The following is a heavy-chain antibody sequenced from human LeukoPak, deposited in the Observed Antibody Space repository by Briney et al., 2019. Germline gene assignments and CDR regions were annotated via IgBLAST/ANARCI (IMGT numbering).Heavy chain of an antibody. CDR1: GFTFSSYD. J-gene: IGHJ6*02. V-gene: IGHV3-13*01. CDR3: ARDPSGRGMDV. Sequence: SGGSLRLSCAASGFTFSSYDMQWVRQVIGKGLEWVSAIGIAGDTHYSGSVKGRFTISRENAKNSLYHQMNSLRAGDTAVYYCARDPSGRGMDVWGQGTTVTVSS. CDR2: IGIAGDT. D-gene: IGHD6-19*01.